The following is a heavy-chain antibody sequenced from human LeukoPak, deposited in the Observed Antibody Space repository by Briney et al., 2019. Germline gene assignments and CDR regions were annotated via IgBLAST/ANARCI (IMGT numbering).Heavy chain of an antibody. CDR3: ARLTSKWIQLSDF. V-gene: IGHV5-51*01. CDR2: TYPGDSDT. D-gene: IGHD5-18*01. Sequence: GESLKISCKASGYSFTTHWIGWVRQMPGKGLEWMGITYPGDSDTRYSPSFQGQVTISADKSITTAYLQWSSLKASDTAMYYCARLTSKWIQLSDFWGQGTLVTVSS. CDR1: GYSFTTHW. J-gene: IGHJ4*02.